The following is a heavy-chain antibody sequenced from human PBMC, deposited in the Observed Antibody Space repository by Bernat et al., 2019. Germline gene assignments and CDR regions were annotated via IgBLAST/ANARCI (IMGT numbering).Heavy chain of an antibody. CDR1: GFTFSTYA. V-gene: IGHV3-23*01. Sequence: EVQLLESGGGLVQPGGSLRLSCAASGFTFSTYAMSWVSQAPGRGGDWVSGLGNIGASTSYTDSVKGRLTRSRDTSKNTLHLQMNSLRAEDTAVYYCAKGLGGNGNFYYYMDVWGKGTTVSVSS. CDR3: AKGLGGNGNFYYYMDV. J-gene: IGHJ6*03. CDR2: LGNIGAST. D-gene: IGHD1-14*01.